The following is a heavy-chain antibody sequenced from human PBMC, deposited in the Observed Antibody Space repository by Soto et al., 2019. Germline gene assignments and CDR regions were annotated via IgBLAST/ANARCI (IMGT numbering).Heavy chain of an antibody. Sequence: SETLSLTCAVHGGSFSGYYWSWIRQPPGKGLEWIGEINHSGSTNYNPSLKSRVTISVDTSKNQFSLKLSSVTAAGTAVYYCARGTVYSSSSNYWGQGTLVTVSS. J-gene: IGHJ4*02. D-gene: IGHD6-6*01. CDR1: GGSFSGYY. V-gene: IGHV4-34*01. CDR2: INHSGST. CDR3: ARGTVYSSSSNY.